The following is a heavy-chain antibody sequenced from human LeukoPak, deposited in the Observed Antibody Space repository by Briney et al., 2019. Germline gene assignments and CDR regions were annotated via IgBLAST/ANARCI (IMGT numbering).Heavy chain of an antibody. CDR1: GFTVSSNY. J-gene: IGHJ5*02. Sequence: PGGSLRLSCAASGFTVSSNYMSWVRQAPGKGLEWIADITISGHTKNYADSVKGRFTISRDNAGTSLYLQMNSLRVEDTGVYYCARGDPHADLWGQGTLVTVSS. CDR2: ITISGHTK. V-gene: IGHV3-11*04. CDR3: ARGDPHADL.